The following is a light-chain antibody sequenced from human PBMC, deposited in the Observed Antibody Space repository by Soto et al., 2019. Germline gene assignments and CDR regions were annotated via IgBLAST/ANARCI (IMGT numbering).Light chain of an antibody. V-gene: IGKV1-39*01. CDR1: QSISSY. CDR3: LNWNSAHL. Sequence: DIQMTQSPSSLSASVGDRVAIACRASQSISSYLNWYPQKPGKAPKLLIYAASSLQSGVPSRFSGSGSGTDFTLTISSLQPEDTTTYYCLNWNSAHLFGQGTRLEIK. J-gene: IGKJ5*01. CDR2: AAS.